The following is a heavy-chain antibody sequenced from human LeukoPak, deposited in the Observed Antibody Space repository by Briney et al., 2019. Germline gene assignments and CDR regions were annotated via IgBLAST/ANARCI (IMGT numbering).Heavy chain of an antibody. J-gene: IGHJ3*01. V-gene: IGHV3-30*04. D-gene: IGHD2-21*01. CDR2: ISYDRSNK. CDR3: ARGLKTGGDSNPT. Sequence: GGSLRLSCAASGFTFSSYAMYWVRQAPGKGLEWVAVISYDRSNKYYADSVKGRFTISRDNSKNTLYLQMNTLRPEDTAVYYCARGLKTGGDSNPTWGQGTMVTVSS. CDR1: GFTFSSYA.